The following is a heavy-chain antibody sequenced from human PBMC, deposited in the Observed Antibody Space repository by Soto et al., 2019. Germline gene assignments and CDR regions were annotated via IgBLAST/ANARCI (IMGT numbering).Heavy chain of an antibody. CDR1: GFTFSSYG. CDR2: ISYDGSNK. D-gene: IGHD3-3*01. CDR3: AKDSSYDFWSGYYPDY. V-gene: IGHV3-30*18. J-gene: IGHJ4*02. Sequence: GGSLRLSCAASGFTFSSYGMHWVRQAPGKGLEWVAVISYDGSNKYYAESVKGRFTISRDNSKNTLYLQMNSLRAEDTAVYYCAKDSSYDFWSGYYPDYWGQGTLVTVSS.